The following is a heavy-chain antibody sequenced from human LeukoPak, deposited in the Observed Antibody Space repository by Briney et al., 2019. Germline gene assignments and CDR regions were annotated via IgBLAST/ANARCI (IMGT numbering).Heavy chain of an antibody. CDR1: GFTFSSYS. J-gene: IGHJ4*02. V-gene: IGHV3-48*02. CDR2: ISISGSSI. CDR3: ARMIRGAQYYFDY. D-gene: IGHD3-10*01. Sequence: PGGSLRLSCEASGFTFSSYSMNWVRQAAGKGLEWVSDISISGSSIHYADSVKGRFTISRDNAKNSLYLQMNSLRYEDTPVYYCARMIRGAQYYFDYWGQGTLVTVSS.